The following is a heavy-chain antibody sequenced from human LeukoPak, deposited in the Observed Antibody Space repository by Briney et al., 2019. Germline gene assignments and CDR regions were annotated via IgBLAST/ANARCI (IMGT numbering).Heavy chain of an antibody. V-gene: IGHV3-30*02. CDR2: IGYDGNDK. Sequence: PGGSLRLSCAASGFTFSSDGMHWVRQAPGKGLEWVTFIGYDGNDKYYADSVKGRFTISRDNSRNTLYLQMNSLRPDDTALYYCVKDRATKWSFGYWGQGTLVTVSS. D-gene: IGHD2-15*01. J-gene: IGHJ4*02. CDR3: VKDRATKWSFGY. CDR1: GFTFSSDG.